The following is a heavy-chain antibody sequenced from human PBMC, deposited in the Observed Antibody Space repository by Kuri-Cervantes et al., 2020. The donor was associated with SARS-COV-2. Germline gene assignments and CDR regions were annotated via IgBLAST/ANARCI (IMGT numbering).Heavy chain of an antibody. CDR1: GFSFSDYY. CDR2: ISSSSDYT. J-gene: IGHJ4*02. D-gene: IGHD3-3*01. Sequence: GGSLRLSCAASGFSFSDYYMTWIRQAPGKGLEWVSYISSSSDYTNYADSVKGRFTISRDNAKNSLYLQMNSLRAEDTAVYYCARDVDPYYDYWSGSAGYWGQGTLVTVSS. CDR3: ARDVDPYYDYWSGSAGY. V-gene: IGHV3-11*06.